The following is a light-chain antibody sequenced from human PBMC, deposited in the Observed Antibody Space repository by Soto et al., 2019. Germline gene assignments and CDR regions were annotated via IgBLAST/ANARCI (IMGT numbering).Light chain of an antibody. V-gene: IGLV2-23*01. Sequence: QSALTQPASVSGSPGQSITISCTGTSSDVGSYNLVSWYQQHPAKAPKLMIYEGSKRPSGVSNRFSGSKSGNTASLTISGLQAEDEADYHCCSYAGSSTYVVFGGGTKLTVL. CDR3: CSYAGSSTYVV. CDR1: SSDVGSYNL. J-gene: IGLJ2*01. CDR2: EGS.